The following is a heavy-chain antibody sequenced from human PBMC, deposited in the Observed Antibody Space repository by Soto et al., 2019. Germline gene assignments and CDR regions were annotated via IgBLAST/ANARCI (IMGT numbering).Heavy chain of an antibody. D-gene: IGHD1-26*01. CDR1: GFTFNSSG. J-gene: IGHJ6*02. Sequence: GGSLRLSCEVSGFTFNSSGMHRVRQAPGQGPEWVAVIWYDGSYQYYADSVKGRFTISRDNPENTLYLQMNSLRAEDTAVYYCAKDEVGAVYYYYYGMDVWGQGTTVTVSS. CDR2: IWYDGSYQ. V-gene: IGHV3-33*06. CDR3: AKDEVGAVYYYYYGMDV.